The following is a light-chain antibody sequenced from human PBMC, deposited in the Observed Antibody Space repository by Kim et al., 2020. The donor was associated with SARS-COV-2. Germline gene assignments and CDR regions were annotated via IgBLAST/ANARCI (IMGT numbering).Light chain of an antibody. Sequence: ASPGQGATPSCRASQSVSNNVAWYQQKPGQAPRLLIFDASTRATGIPARFSGSGSGTEFTLTITSLRSEDFAVYYCQQYNDWPGTFGQGTKVDIK. J-gene: IGKJ1*01. CDR3: QQYNDWPGT. CDR2: DAS. V-gene: IGKV3-15*01. CDR1: QSVSNN.